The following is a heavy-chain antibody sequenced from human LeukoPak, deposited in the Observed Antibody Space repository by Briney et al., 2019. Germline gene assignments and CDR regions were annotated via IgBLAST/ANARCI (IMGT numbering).Heavy chain of an antibody. D-gene: IGHD1-26*01. Sequence: GGSLRLSCAASGFTFSSYGMHWVRQAPGKGLEWVAVIWYDGSNKYYADSVKGRFTISGDNSKNTLFLQMNSLRAEDTAVYYCARDPSVVGATAFDYWGQGTLVTVSS. J-gene: IGHJ4*02. CDR1: GFTFSSYG. CDR2: IWYDGSNK. CDR3: ARDPSVVGATAFDY. V-gene: IGHV3-33*01.